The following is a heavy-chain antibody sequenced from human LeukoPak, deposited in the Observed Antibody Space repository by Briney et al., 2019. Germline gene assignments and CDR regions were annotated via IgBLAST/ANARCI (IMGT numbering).Heavy chain of an antibody. Sequence: SETLSLTCTVSGDSISTSNSYWGWIRQPPGKGLEWIGSIYYSGTTYYNPSLKSRVTISVDTSKNQFSLKLSSVTAADTAVYSCARDPWVRGVIIIRYFDLWGRGTLVTVPS. CDR3: ARDPWVRGVIIIRYFDL. D-gene: IGHD3-10*01. CDR1: GDSISTSNSY. J-gene: IGHJ2*01. V-gene: IGHV4-39*07. CDR2: IYYSGTT.